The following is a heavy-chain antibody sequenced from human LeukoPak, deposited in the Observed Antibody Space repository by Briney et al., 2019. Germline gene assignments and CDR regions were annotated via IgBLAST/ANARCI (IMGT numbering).Heavy chain of an antibody. CDR2: INHNGNVN. J-gene: IGHJ6*02. V-gene: IGHV3-7*03. Sequence: GGSLRLSCAASGFTFSSYWMNWARQAPGKGLEWVASINHNGNVNYYVDSVKGRFTISRDNAKNSLYLQMSNLRAEDTAVYYCAREEVSYCSGGSCYAIRFTTWYYGMDVWGQGTTVTVSS. CDR3: AREEVSYCSGGSCYAIRFTTWYYGMDV. CDR1: GFTFSSYW. D-gene: IGHD2-15*01.